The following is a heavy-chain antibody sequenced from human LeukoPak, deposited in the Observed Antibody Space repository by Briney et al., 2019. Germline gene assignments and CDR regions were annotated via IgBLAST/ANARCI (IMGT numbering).Heavy chain of an antibody. Sequence: GGSLRLSCAASGFTFSTYWMHWVRQAPGKGLVWVSRIKSDGSTNYADSVKGRFTISRDNANNTLSLQMNSQRPGDTGVYYCARAPSEIGGYYPEYFRHWGQGTLVTVSS. CDR1: GFTFSTYW. J-gene: IGHJ1*01. CDR3: ARAPSEIGGYYPEYFRH. D-gene: IGHD3-22*01. CDR2: IKSDGST. V-gene: IGHV3-74*01.